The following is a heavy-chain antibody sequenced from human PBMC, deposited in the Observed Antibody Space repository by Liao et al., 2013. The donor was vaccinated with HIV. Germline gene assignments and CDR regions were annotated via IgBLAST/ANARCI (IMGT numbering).Heavy chain of an antibody. Sequence: QVHLQESGPGLVKPSETLSLTCTVSGGSISGYYWSWIRQPPGKGLEWIGEIDHSGGSKYNPSLKSRVTISLDTSKNHFSLKLTSVTAADTAVYYCAREGSLVAAGRTVPFDSWGQGTLVTVSS. CDR1: GGSISGYY. J-gene: IGHJ4*02. V-gene: IGHV4-59*12. CDR3: AREGSLVAAGRTVPFDS. D-gene: IGHD6-13*01. CDR2: IDHSGGS.